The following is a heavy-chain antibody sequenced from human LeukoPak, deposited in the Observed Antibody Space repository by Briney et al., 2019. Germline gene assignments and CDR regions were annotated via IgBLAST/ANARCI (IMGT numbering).Heavy chain of an antibody. J-gene: IGHJ4*02. Sequence: GGSLRLSCAASGVTFSGSGVHWVRQASGKGLEWVGRIRSKANSYATASPASVKGRFTISRDNSKNTLYLQMNSLRAEDTAVYYCANSMRAEKGDYWGQGTLVTVSS. CDR2: IRSKANSYAT. CDR3: ANSMRAEKGDY. V-gene: IGHV3-73*01. CDR1: GVTFSGSG. D-gene: IGHD2/OR15-2a*01.